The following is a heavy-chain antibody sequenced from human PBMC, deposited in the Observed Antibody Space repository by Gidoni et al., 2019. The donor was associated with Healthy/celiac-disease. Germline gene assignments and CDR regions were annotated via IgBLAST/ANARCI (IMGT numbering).Heavy chain of an antibody. J-gene: IGHJ6*02. CDR1: GYTFSSHG. V-gene: IGHV1-18*01. CDR2: SIPYNGNT. D-gene: IGHD2-2*01. CDR3: ARGPGGPVVPAAIFKYYGMDV. Sequence: QVQLVQSGAEVKKPGASVKVSCKTSGYTFSSHGISWVRQAPGQGLEWVGTSIPYNGNTNYAQKLQGRVTMTTDTSTNTAYMELRSLRSDDTAVYYCARGPGGPVVPAAIFKYYGMDVWGQGTTVTVSS.